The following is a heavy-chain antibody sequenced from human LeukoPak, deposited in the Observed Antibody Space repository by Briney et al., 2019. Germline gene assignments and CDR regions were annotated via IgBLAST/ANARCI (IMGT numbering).Heavy chain of an antibody. V-gene: IGHV3-30*03. CDR1: GFSFKNYA. Sequence: GGSLRLSCAASGFSFKNYAMHWVRQAPGKGLEWVAVTSDSGSLQWYADSVKGRFTISRDNSKNTVYLQMNSLRDEDTAVYYCARNVGYWGQGTLVTVSS. D-gene: IGHD1-26*01. CDR3: ARNVGY. J-gene: IGHJ4*02. CDR2: TSDSGSLQ.